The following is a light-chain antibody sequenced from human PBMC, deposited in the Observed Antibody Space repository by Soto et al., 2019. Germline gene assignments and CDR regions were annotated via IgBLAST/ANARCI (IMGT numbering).Light chain of an antibody. V-gene: IGKV3-20*01. CDR3: QQYGSSGLNPEFGCRTYT. J-gene: IGKJ2*01. CDR2: GAY. CDR1: QSVSSSY. Sequence: EIVLTQSPGTLSLSQGERATLSCRASQSVSSSYLAWYQQKPGQAPRLLIYGAYSRATGIPDRFSGSGSGTDFTLTISRLEPEDSAVYYCQQYGSSGLNPEFGCRTYTFGQGTKLEIK.